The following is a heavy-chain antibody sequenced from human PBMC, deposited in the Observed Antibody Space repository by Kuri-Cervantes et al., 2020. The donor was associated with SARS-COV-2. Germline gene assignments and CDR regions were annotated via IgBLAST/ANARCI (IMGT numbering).Heavy chain of an antibody. CDR3: AKDRKRGRWQQLGTWFDP. D-gene: IGHD6-13*01. V-gene: IGHV1-2*04. J-gene: IGHJ5*02. CDR2: INPNSGGT. CDR1: GYTFTGYY. Sequence: ASVKVSCKASGYTFTGYYMHWVRQAPGQGLEWMGWINPNSGGTNYAQKFQGWVTMTRDTSISTAYMELSRLRSDDTAVYYCAKDRKRGRWQQLGTWFDPWGQGTLVTGSS.